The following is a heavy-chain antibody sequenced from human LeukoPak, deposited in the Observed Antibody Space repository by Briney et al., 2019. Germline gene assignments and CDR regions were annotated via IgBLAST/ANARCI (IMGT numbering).Heavy chain of an antibody. V-gene: IGHV4-38-2*02. J-gene: IGHJ3*02. CDR1: GYSISSGYY. CDR2: IYHSGST. D-gene: IGHD3-22*01. Sequence: PSETLSLTCTVSGYSISSGYYWGWIRQPPGKGLEWIGSIYHSGSTYYNPSLKSRVTISVDTSKNQLSLKLSSVTAADTAVYYCARCLYYYDSSGYQSPFDAIDIWGQGTMVTVSS. CDR3: ARCLYYYDSSGYQSPFDAIDI.